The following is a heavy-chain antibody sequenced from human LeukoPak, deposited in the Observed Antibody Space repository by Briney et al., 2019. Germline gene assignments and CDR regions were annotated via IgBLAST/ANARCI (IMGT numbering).Heavy chain of an antibody. J-gene: IGHJ4*02. D-gene: IGHD6-19*01. CDR2: IIPILGIA. V-gene: IGHV1-69*02. CDR1: GGTFSSYT. Sequence: GASVKVSCKASGGTFSSYTISWVRQAPGQGLEWMGRIIPILGIANYAQKFQGRVTITADKSTSTAYMELSSLRSKDTAVYYCARGVAGGWVLFDYWGQGTLVTVSS. CDR3: ARGVAGGWVLFDY.